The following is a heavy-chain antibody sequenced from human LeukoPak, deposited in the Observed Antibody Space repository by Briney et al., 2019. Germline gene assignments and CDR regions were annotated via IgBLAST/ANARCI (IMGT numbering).Heavy chain of an antibody. CDR2: TYYRSKWYT. CDR3: ARVQRAAAAIPGGSYNWFDP. Sequence: SQTLSLTCAISGDSVSSNSAAWNWVRQSPSRGLEWLGRTYYRSKWYTDYAESVKSRITINPDTSKNQFSLQVNSVTPEDTAVYYCARVQRAAAAIPGGSYNWFDPWGQGTLVTVSS. J-gene: IGHJ5*02. D-gene: IGHD6-13*01. CDR1: GDSVSSNSAA. V-gene: IGHV6-1*01.